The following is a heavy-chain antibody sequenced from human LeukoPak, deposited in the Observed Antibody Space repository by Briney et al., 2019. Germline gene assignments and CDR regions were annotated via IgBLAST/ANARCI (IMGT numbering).Heavy chain of an antibody. V-gene: IGHV3-21*01. Sequence: GGSLRLSCAASGFTFSSYNMNWVRQAPGKGLEWVSSISSSSSYRYYADSLKGRFTISRDNAKNSLYLQMNSLRVEDTAVYYCARDSSGSAGGYYFDYWGQGTLVTVSS. CDR2: ISSSSSYR. J-gene: IGHJ4*02. CDR3: ARDSSGSAGGYYFDY. CDR1: GFTFSSYN. D-gene: IGHD3-22*01.